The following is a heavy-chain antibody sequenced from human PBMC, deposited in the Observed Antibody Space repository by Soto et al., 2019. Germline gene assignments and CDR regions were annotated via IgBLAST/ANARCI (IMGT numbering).Heavy chain of an antibody. CDR2: INTYNGMT. J-gene: IGHJ4*02. V-gene: IGHV1-18*01. CDR1: GYTFINYH. D-gene: IGHD5-12*01. CDR3: AKSPRGAVATD. Sequence: QVQLVQSGGEVKKPGASVTVSCKASGYTFINYHITWVRQAPGQGLEWMAWINTYNGMTDYAQRLQGRVTMTRDTSTSTAYMERRNLGPYDTAVYFCAKSPRGAVATDWGQGTRVTVSS.